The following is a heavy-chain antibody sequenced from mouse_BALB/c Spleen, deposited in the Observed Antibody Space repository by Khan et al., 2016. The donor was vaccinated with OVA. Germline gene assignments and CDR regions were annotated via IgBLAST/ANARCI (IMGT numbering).Heavy chain of an antibody. Sequence: EVELVESGGDLVKPGGSLKLSCAASGFTFSSFCMSWILQTLDKRLEWVATISSGGSYTYYPDSVKGRFTISRDNAKNTLYLQMSSLKSEDTAMYYCARQYSNSFFEYWGQGTTLTVSS. CDR3: ARQYSNSFFEY. CDR2: ISSGGSYT. V-gene: IGHV5-6*01. CDR1: GFTFSSFC. D-gene: IGHD2-5*01. J-gene: IGHJ2*01.